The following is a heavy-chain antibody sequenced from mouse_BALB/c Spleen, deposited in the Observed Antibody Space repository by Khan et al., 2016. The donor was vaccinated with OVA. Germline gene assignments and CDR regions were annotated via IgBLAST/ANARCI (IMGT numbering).Heavy chain of an antibody. D-gene: IGHD2-2*01. CDR2: IWSDGTT. J-gene: IGHJ4*01. CDR1: GFSLTSYA. V-gene: IGHV2-6*02. CDR3: AAHGYDGYYAMDY. Sequence: QVQLKESGPGLVAPSQSLSITCTVSGFSLTSYAVHWVRQPPGKGLEWLVVIWSDGTTTYNSTLKSRLSISKDNSKSQVFLKLNSLQTDDTAMYSCAAHGYDGYYAMDYWGQGTSVTVSS.